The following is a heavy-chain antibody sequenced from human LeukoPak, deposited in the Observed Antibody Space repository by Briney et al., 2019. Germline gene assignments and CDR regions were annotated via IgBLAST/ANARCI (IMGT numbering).Heavy chain of an antibody. D-gene: IGHD1-26*01. J-gene: IGHJ6*03. CDR2: ISHSEST. CDR1: GYSISSGFY. V-gene: IGHV4-38-2*02. CDR3: ARGFSGSFYYYYYMDV. Sequence: SETLSPTCTVSGYSISSGFYWGWIRQPPGKGLEWIGVISHSESTDYNPSLKSRVTISVDTSKNQFSLKLNSVTAADTAVYYCARGFSGSFYYYYYMDVWGKGTTVTVSS.